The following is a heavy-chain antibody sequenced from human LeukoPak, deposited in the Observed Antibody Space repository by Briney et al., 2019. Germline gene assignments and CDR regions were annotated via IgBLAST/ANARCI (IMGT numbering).Heavy chain of an antibody. CDR1: GFTFSSYG. D-gene: IGHD3-10*01. CDR2: ISYDGSNK. Sequence: PGGSLRLSCAASGFTFSSYGMHWVRQAPGKGLEWVAVISYDGSNKYYADSVKGRFTISRDNSKNTLYLQMNSLRAEDTAVYYCAKWGYYYGSGSYFNWFDPWGQGTLVTVSS. CDR3: AKWGYYYGSGSYFNWFDP. J-gene: IGHJ5*02. V-gene: IGHV3-30*18.